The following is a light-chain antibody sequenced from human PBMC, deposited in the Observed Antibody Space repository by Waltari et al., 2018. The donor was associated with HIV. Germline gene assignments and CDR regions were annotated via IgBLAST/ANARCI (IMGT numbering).Light chain of an antibody. CDR1: QNVYSW. Sequence: DIQMTQSPSTLSASVGDTVTITCRASQNVYSWLAWYQQKPGKAPKLLIYKASTLHSGAPSRFSGSASETEFTLTISGLQPDDFATYYCHQYKSEHTFGQVTKVEIK. J-gene: IGKJ2*01. CDR3: HQYKSEHT. V-gene: IGKV1-5*03. CDR2: KAS.